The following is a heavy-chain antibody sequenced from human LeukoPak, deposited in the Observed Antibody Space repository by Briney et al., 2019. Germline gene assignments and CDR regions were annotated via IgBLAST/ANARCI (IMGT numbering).Heavy chain of an antibody. V-gene: IGHV1-69*13. J-gene: IGHJ4*02. D-gene: IGHD3-22*01. CDR3: ASSHSRYYYDSSGSAYYFDY. Sequence: ASVKVSCKASGGTFSSYAISWVRQAPGQGLEWMGGIIPIFGTANYAQKFQGRVTITADESTSTAYMELSSLRSEDTAVYYCASSHSRYYYDSSGSAYYFDYWGQGTLVTVSS. CDR1: GGTFSSYA. CDR2: IIPIFGTA.